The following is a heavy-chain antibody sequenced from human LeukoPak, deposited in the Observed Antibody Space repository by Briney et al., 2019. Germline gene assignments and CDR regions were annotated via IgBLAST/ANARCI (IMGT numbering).Heavy chain of an antibody. V-gene: IGHV4-59*11. CDR3: ARRRIDSMYNWFDP. CDR2: IYNSGST. D-gene: IGHD2-21*01. Sequence: SETLSLTCSVSGASISSQYWTWIRQPPGKGPEWIGYIYNSGSTNYNPSLKSRVTMSIDTSKNQFPLRLTSVTAADTAVYYCARRRIDSMYNWFDPWGQGTLVIVSS. J-gene: IGHJ5*02. CDR1: GASISSQY.